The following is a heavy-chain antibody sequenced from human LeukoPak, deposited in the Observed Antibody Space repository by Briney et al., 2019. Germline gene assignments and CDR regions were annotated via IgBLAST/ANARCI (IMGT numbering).Heavy chain of an antibody. V-gene: IGHV4-59*01. CDR2: IYYSGST. CDR3: ARGLYYDSGAFDI. J-gene: IGHJ3*02. D-gene: IGHD3-22*01. Sequence: KASETLSLTCTVSGGSISSYYWSWIRQPPGKGLEWIGYIYYSGSTNYNPSLKSRVTISVDTSKNQFSLKLSSVTAADTAVYYCARGLYYDSGAFDIWGQGTMVTVSS. CDR1: GGSISSYY.